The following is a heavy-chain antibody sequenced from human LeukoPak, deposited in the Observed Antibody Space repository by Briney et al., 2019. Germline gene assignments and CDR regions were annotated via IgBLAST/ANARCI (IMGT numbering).Heavy chain of an antibody. D-gene: IGHD6-13*01. V-gene: IGHV4-30-4*01. Sequence: SETLSLTCTVSGGSISSGDYYWSWIRQPPGKGLEWIGYIYYSGSTYYNPSLKSRVTISVDTSKNQFSLKLSSVTAADMAVYYCAGTKSYSSSWYFDYWGQGTLVTVSS. CDR3: AGTKSYSSSWYFDY. J-gene: IGHJ4*02. CDR2: IYYSGST. CDR1: GGSISSGDYY.